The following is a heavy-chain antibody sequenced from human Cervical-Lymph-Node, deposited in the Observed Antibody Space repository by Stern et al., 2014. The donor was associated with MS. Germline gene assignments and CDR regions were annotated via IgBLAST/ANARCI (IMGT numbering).Heavy chain of an antibody. CDR1: GGIFSNYA. CDR3: ARATEGSGYYTEYFHY. J-gene: IGHJ1*01. D-gene: IGHD3-22*01. V-gene: IGHV1-69*01. CDR2: IIPIFGVV. Sequence: QVQLVQSGTEVRKPGSAVKVSCKAAGGIFSNYAISWVRQAPGQGLEWLGAIIPIFGVVNYAQKFQGRVTITADESTNTAFMELSSLRSEDTAVYYCARATEGSGYYTEYFHYWGQGTLVTVSS.